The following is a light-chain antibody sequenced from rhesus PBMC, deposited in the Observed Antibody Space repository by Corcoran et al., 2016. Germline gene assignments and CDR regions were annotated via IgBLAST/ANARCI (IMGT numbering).Light chain of an antibody. Sequence: ETVVTQSPATLSLAPGERATLAGRASQSGGSNLAWYQQKPGQSPKLLIFDASSRAPGIPDRFSGNGSGTELTLTIRSLEPEDDGVDYCQQYNNWRTFGQGTKVEIK. V-gene: IGKV3-42*02. CDR3: QQYNNWRT. CDR2: DAS. CDR1: QSGGSN. J-gene: IGKJ1*01.